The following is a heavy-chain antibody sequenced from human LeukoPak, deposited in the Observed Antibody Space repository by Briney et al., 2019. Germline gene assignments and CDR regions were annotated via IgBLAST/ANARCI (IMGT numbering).Heavy chain of an antibody. CDR3: AKGETYYDFWSGYYYFDY. J-gene: IGHJ4*02. CDR2: ISGSGGST. D-gene: IGHD3-3*01. V-gene: IGHV3-23*01. CDR1: GFTFSSYA. Sequence: GGSLRLSCAASGFTFSSYAMSWVRQAPGKGLEWVSAISGSGGSTYYADSVKGRFTISRDNSKNTLYLQMNSLRAEDTAVYYCAKGETYYDFWSGYYYFDYWGQGTLVTVSS.